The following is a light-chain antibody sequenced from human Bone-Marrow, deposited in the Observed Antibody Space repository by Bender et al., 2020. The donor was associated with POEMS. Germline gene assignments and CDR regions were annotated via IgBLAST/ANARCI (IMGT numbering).Light chain of an antibody. V-gene: IGLV2-14*03. Sequence: QSALTQPRSVSGSPGQSVTVSCTGTSYDVGAYDYVSWYQQHPGKAPKLVIYDVNSRPSGVSNRFSGSKSGNTASLTISGIQADDEAHYYCSSYASTSTLVFGGGTKLTVL. CDR3: SSYASTSTLV. CDR2: DVN. J-gene: IGLJ3*02. CDR1: SYDVGAYDY.